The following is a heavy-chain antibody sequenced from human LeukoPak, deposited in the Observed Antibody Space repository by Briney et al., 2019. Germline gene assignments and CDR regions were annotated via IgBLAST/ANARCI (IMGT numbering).Heavy chain of an antibody. CDR2: FDTEDGET. CDR3: ATDRRVRGVMSHYGMDV. CDR1: GYTLTELS. Sequence: GASVTVSCQVSGYTLTELSIHWLRQAPGKGLEWMGGFDTEDGETINAQKFTGRVTMTEDTSTDTAYMELSSLRSEDTAVYYCATDRRVRGVMSHYGMDVWGKGNTVTVSS. J-gene: IGHJ6*04. D-gene: IGHD3-10*01. V-gene: IGHV1-24*01.